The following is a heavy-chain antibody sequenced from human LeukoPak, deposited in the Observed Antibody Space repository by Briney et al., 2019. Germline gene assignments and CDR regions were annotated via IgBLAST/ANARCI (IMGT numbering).Heavy chain of an antibody. Sequence: GSSVKVSCKASGGTFSSYAISWVRQAPGQGLEWMGEIIPIFGTANYAQKFQGRVTITTDESTSTAYMELSSLRSEDTAVYYCARPKSSSAGGYYFDYWGQGTLVTVSS. J-gene: IGHJ4*02. V-gene: IGHV1-69*05. CDR2: IIPIFGTA. D-gene: IGHD6-6*01. CDR3: ARPKSSSAGGYYFDY. CDR1: GGTFSSYA.